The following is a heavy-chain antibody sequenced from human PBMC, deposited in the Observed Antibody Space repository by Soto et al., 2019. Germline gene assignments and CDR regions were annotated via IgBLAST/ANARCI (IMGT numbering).Heavy chain of an antibody. CDR2: IFPLTDIP. CDR3: ARSTLVVLNYFES. Sequence: QVQLVQSGTEVKKPGSSVQVSCKASGGTFRNYTINWVRQAPGQGLEWMGSIFPLTDIPDYAQNFQARLTISADKSTSTAYMELSGLTSDDTAMYFCARSTLVVLNYFESWGQGTLVTVSS. CDR1: GGTFRNYT. V-gene: IGHV1-69*02. D-gene: IGHD1-1*01. J-gene: IGHJ4*02.